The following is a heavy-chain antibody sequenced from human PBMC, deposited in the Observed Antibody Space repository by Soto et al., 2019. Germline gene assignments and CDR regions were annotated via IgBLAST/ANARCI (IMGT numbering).Heavy chain of an antibody. D-gene: IGHD1-26*01. Sequence: PSATLSLTCTVSGGSISSGDYYWSWIRQPPGKGLEWIGYIYYSGSTYYNPSLKSRVTISVDTSKNQFSLKLSSVTAADTAVYYCARENSGSYYSDYWGQGTLVTVSS. CDR2: IYYSGST. CDR3: ARENSGSYYSDY. J-gene: IGHJ4*02. V-gene: IGHV4-30-4*01. CDR1: GGSISSGDYY.